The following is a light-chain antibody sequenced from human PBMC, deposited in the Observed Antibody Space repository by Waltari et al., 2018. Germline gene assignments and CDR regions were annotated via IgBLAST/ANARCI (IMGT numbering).Light chain of an antibody. CDR3: QAWDITTKVV. J-gene: IGLJ2*01. Sequence: SYELTQPPSIPVSPGQTARLTCPGQQSADKYVSWYQQKSGPSPTLVIYQENKGPSGIPERFSGSNSGNTATLTISETQTFDEADFYCQAWDITTKVVFGGGTKLTVL. V-gene: IGLV3-1*01. CDR2: QEN. CDR1: QSADKY.